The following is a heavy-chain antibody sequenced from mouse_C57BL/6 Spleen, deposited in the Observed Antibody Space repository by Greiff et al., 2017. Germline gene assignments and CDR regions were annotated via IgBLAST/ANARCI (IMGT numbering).Heavy chain of an antibody. D-gene: IGHD1-1*01. Sequence: QVQLQQSGAELMKPGASVKLSCKATGYTFTGYWIEWVKQRPGHGLEWIGEILPGSGSTNYNEKFKGKATFTADTSSKTAYMQLSSLTTEDSAIYYCARGFTTVVATEGYFDYWGQGTTLTVSS. CDR3: ARGFTTVVATEGYFDY. CDR1: GYTFTGYW. V-gene: IGHV1-9*01. J-gene: IGHJ2*01. CDR2: ILPGSGST.